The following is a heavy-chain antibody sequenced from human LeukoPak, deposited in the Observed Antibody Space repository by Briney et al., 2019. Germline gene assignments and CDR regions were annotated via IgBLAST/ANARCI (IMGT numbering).Heavy chain of an antibody. CDR2: IYTSGST. Sequence: ETLSLTCTVXGGSISSYYWSWIRQPAGKGLEWIGRIYTSGSTNYNPSLKSRVTMSVDTSKNQFSLKLSSVTAADTAVYYCARDGYSGYDGPDYGMDVWGQGTTVTVSS. J-gene: IGHJ6*02. CDR3: ARDGYSGYDGPDYGMDV. CDR1: GGSISSYY. V-gene: IGHV4-4*07. D-gene: IGHD5-12*01.